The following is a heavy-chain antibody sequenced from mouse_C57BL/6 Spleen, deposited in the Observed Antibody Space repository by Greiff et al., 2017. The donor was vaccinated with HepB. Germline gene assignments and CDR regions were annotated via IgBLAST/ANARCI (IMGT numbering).Heavy chain of an antibody. Sequence: DVMLVESGGGLVKPGGSLKLSCAASGFTFSDYGMHWVRQAPEKGLEWVAYISSGSSTIYYADTVKGRFTISRDNAKNTLFLQMTSLRSEDTAMYYCARNYYGSSHYYAMDYWGQGTSVTVSS. J-gene: IGHJ4*01. CDR1: GFTFSDYG. CDR2: ISSGSSTI. D-gene: IGHD1-1*01. V-gene: IGHV5-17*01. CDR3: ARNYYGSSHYYAMDY.